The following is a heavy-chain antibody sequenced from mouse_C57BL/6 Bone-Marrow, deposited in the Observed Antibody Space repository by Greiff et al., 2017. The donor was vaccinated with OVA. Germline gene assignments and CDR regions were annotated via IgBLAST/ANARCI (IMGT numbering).Heavy chain of an antibody. V-gene: IGHV1-55*01. CDR1: GYTFTSYW. CDR3: ARCELSHWYFDV. Sequence: VQLQQPGAELVKPGASVKMSCKASGYTFTSYWINWVKQRPGQGLAWIGDIYTGSGSPNYNEKFKSKATLTVDTSSSTAYMQLCSLTSEDSAVYYCARCELSHWYFDVRGTGTTVTASS. J-gene: IGHJ1*03. CDR2: IYTGSGSP. D-gene: IGHD1-1*01.